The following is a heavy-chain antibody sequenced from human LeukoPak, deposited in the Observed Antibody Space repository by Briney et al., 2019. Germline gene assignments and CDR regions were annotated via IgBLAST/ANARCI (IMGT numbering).Heavy chain of an antibody. V-gene: IGHV1-69*01. J-gene: IGHJ4*02. CDR3: ARDRTIPGYSYGQYYFDY. CDR1: GGIFSSYA. CDR2: IIPIFGTA. D-gene: IGHD5-18*01. Sequence: ASVKVSCKASGGIFSSYAISWVRQAPGQGLEWMGGIIPIFGTANYAQKFQGRVTITADESTSTAYMELSSLRSEDTAVYYCARDRTIPGYSYGQYYFDYWGQGTLVTVSS.